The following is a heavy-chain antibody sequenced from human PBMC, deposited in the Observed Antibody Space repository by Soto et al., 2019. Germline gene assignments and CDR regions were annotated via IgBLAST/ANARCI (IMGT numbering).Heavy chain of an antibody. CDR3: EAANYDSSGFYGDY. CDR1: GFTFSNFG. V-gene: IGHV3-33*03. J-gene: IGHJ4*02. Sequence: QVQLLQSGGGVVQPGGSLRLSCAASGFTFSNFGMNWVRQAPGKGLEWVALIWYDGSQEYYRESVKGRFTISRDNSKSTLYLQMNSLRAEDTAVYYCEAANYDSSGFYGDYWGQGTLVTVPS. CDR2: IWYDGSQE. D-gene: IGHD3-22*01.